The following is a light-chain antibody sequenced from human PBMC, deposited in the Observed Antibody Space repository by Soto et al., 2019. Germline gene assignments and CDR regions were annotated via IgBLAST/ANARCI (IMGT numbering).Light chain of an antibody. Sequence: DIQMTQSPSTLSGSVGDRVTITCRASQTISSWLAWYQHKPGKAPKLLIYKASTLQSGVQSRFSGSGSWTEFTLTLIILQPDDFATYCCQHYNSYSEAFGQGTNVELK. CDR1: QTISSW. J-gene: IGKJ1*01. CDR2: KAS. CDR3: QHYNSYSEA. V-gene: IGKV1-5*03.